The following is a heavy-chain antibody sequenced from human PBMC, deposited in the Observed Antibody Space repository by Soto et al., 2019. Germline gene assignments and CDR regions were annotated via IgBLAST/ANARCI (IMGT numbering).Heavy chain of an antibody. CDR1: GFTFSSYS. Sequence: EVQLVESGGGLVKPGGSLRLSCAASGFTFSSYSMNWVRQAPGKGLEWVSSISSSSSYIYYADSVKGRFTISRDNAKNSLYLQMNSLRAEDTAVYYCARGLAYHDFWSGWDVWGKGTTVTVSS. CDR2: ISSSSSYI. CDR3: ARGLAYHDFWSGWDV. V-gene: IGHV3-21*01. J-gene: IGHJ6*04. D-gene: IGHD3-3*01.